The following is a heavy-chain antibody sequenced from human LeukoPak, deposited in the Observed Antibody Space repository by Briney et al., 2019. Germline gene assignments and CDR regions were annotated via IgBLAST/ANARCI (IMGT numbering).Heavy chain of an antibody. CDR3: AKDQSDKGSYAAFDY. Sequence: GGSLRLSCAASGFTFNTYAMNWVRQAPGKGLEWGSAIGGSGDNTYYADSAKGRFTISRDNSKNTVYLQMNSLRAEDTAVYYCAKDQSDKGSYAAFDYWGQGTLVTVSS. J-gene: IGHJ4*02. CDR2: IGGSGDNT. D-gene: IGHD3-10*01. V-gene: IGHV3-23*01. CDR1: GFTFNTYA.